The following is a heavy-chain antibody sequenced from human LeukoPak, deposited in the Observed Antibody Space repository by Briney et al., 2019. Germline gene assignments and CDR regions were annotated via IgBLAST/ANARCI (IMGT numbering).Heavy chain of an antibody. CDR1: GGSFSGYY. CDR2: IYHSGST. Sequence: SETLSLTCAVYGGSFSGYYWSWIRQPPGKGLEWIGYIYHSGSTYYNPSLKSRVTISVDRSKNQFSLKLSSVTAADTAVYYCARSTKPAYDSSGYPYWYFDLWGRGTLVTVSS. D-gene: IGHD3-22*01. J-gene: IGHJ2*01. CDR3: ARSTKPAYDSSGYPYWYFDL. V-gene: IGHV4-34*01.